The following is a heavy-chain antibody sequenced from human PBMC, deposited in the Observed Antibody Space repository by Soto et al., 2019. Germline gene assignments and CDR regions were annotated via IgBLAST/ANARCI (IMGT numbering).Heavy chain of an antibody. CDR2: INTNTGNP. V-gene: IGHV7-4-1*01. J-gene: IGHJ5*02. D-gene: IGHD3-16*01. Sequence: GASVKVSCKASGYTFTSYAMNWVRQAPGQGLEWMGWINTNTGNPTYAQGFTGRFVFSLDTSVSTAYLQICSLKAEDTAVYYCARDTISLGFPNWFDPWGQGTLVTVSS. CDR1: GYTFTSYA. CDR3: ARDTISLGFPNWFDP.